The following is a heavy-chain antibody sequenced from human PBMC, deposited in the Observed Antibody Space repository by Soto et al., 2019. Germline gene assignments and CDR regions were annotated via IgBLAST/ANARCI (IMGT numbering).Heavy chain of an antibody. CDR1: GGTFRNSA. V-gene: IGHV1-69*12. Sequence: QVQLEQSGPEVTKPGSSVKVSCKASGGTFRNSAISWVRQAPGQGLEWMGGIMPIFRTPDYAQKFQGRVTITADESASPAYLELTGLRSDDPAVYYCARDNARPQLGGNYYYILDVWGHGTTVTVSS. CDR2: IMPIFRTP. J-gene: IGHJ6*02. D-gene: IGHD3-3*02. CDR3: ARDNARPQLGGNYYYILDV.